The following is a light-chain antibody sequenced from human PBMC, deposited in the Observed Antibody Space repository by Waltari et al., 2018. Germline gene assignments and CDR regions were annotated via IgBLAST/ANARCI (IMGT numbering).Light chain of an antibody. Sequence: SSELTQDPAVSVALGQTVRSTCQGDSLRSFYASWYQQKPGQAPALVLYSKNNRPSGIPDRFSGSSSGNTASLTITGAQAEDEADYYCSSRDSSDNRWVFGGGTKVTVL. J-gene: IGLJ3*02. CDR1: SLRSFY. CDR3: SSRDSSDNRWV. CDR2: SKN. V-gene: IGLV3-19*01.